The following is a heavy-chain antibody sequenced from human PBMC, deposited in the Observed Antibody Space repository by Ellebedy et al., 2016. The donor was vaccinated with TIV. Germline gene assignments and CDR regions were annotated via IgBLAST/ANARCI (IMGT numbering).Heavy chain of an antibody. Sequence: AASVKVSCKASGYTFIGSYIHWVRQAPGQGLEWLGWIDPDSGATKYAQKFRGRVTMTRATSISTAYMELSRLRSDDTAVFYCAIQYGGNSFYYFYSGVNVWGQGTTVTVSS. CDR3: AIQYGGNSFYYFYSGVNV. CDR1: GYTFIGSY. CDR2: IDPDSGAT. D-gene: IGHD4-23*01. V-gene: IGHV1-2*02. J-gene: IGHJ6*02.